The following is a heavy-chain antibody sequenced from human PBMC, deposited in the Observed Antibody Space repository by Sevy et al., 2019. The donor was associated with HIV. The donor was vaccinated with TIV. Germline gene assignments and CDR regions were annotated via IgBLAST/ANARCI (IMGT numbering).Heavy chain of an antibody. Sequence: SETLSLTCTVSGGSISSYYWSWIRQPAGKGLEWIGRIYTSGSTTYNPSLKSRVTMSVDTSKNQFSLKLSSVTAADTAVYYCGATTAYGSSSSWYFSYWGQGTLVTVSS. V-gene: IGHV4-4*07. CDR2: IYTSGST. CDR3: GATTAYGSSSSWYFSY. CDR1: GGSISSYY. D-gene: IGHD6-13*01. J-gene: IGHJ4*02.